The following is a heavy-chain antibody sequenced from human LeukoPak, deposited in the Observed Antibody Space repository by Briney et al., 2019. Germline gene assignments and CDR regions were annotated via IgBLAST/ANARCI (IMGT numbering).Heavy chain of an antibody. V-gene: IGHV4-39*01. CDR2: TYYSGST. CDR1: NGSISSSSYY. J-gene: IGHJ5*02. Sequence: SETLSLTCTVSNGSISSSSYYWAWIRQPPGKGLEWIGTTYYSGSTYYNPSLKSRLTISVDTSKSQFSLRLSSVTAADTAVYYCARRAAYYDYVWGTKRSNWFDPWGQGXLVTVSS. CDR3: ARRAAYYDYVWGTKRSNWFDP. D-gene: IGHD3-16*01.